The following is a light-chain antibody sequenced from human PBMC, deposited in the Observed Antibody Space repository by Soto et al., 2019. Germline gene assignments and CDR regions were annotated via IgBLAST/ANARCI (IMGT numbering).Light chain of an antibody. Sequence: QSALTQPRSVSGSPGQSVTISCTGTSSDVGGYNYVSWYQHHPGKAPKLMIYDVSKRPSGVPDRFSGSKSGNTASLTISGLQPEDEADYYCCSYVGSTYVFGTGTQLTVL. CDR2: DVS. J-gene: IGLJ1*01. CDR3: CSYVGSTYV. V-gene: IGLV2-11*01. CDR1: SSDVGGYNY.